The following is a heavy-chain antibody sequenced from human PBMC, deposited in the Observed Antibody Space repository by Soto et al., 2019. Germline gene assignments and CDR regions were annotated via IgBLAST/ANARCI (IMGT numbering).Heavy chain of an antibody. D-gene: IGHD3-3*01. CDR1: GGSISRYD. CDR2: IYYSGST. V-gene: IGHV4-59*01. Sequence: QVQLQESGPGLVKPSETLSLTCTVSGGSISRYDWSWIRQPPGKGLEWIGYIYYSGSTNYNPSLRSRVTISVDTSKNQFSLKLSSVTAADTAVYYCARGGLKDFWSGYYTGRWWFDPWGQGTLVTVSS. J-gene: IGHJ5*02. CDR3: ARGGLKDFWSGYYTGRWWFDP.